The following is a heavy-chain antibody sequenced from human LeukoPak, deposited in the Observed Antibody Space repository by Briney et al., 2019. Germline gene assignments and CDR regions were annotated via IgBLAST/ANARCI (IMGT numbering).Heavy chain of an antibody. D-gene: IGHD3-10*01. CDR3: ARAAYYYGSGSYYNNWFDP. J-gene: IGHJ5*02. Sequence: SQTLSLTCAVSGGSISSGGYSWSWIRQPPGKGLEWIVYIYHSGSTYYNPSLKSRVTISVYRSKNQSSLKLSSVTAADTAVYYCARAAYYYGSGSYYNNWFDPWGQGTLVTVSS. CDR1: GGSISSGGYS. V-gene: IGHV4-30-2*01. CDR2: IYHSGST.